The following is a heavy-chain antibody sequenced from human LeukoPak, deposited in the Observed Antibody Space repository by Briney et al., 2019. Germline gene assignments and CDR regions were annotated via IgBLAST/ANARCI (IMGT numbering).Heavy chain of an antibody. CDR1: GGTFSSYA. CDR2: ISAYNGNA. Sequence: ASVKVSCKASGGTFSSYAISWVRQAPGQGLEWMGWISAYNGNANYAQKLQGRVTMTTDTSTSTAYMELRSLRSDDTAVYYCARESRGLSYPIDYWGQGTLVTVSS. D-gene: IGHD3-16*02. CDR3: ARESRGLSYPIDY. V-gene: IGHV1-18*01. J-gene: IGHJ4*02.